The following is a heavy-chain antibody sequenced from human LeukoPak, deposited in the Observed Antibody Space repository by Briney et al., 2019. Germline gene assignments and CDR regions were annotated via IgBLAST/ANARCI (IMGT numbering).Heavy chain of an antibody. D-gene: IGHD7-27*01. CDR1: GGSISSYF. V-gene: IGHV4-59*08. J-gene: IGHJ4*02. CDR3: ARHREDWGFDS. CDR2: IYYSGST. Sequence: SETLSLTCTVSGGSISSYFWNWIRQPPGTGLEWIGYIYYSGSTNYNPSLNSRVTISVDTSKNQFSLKLSSVPAADTAVYYCARHREDWGFDSWGQGTLVTVSS.